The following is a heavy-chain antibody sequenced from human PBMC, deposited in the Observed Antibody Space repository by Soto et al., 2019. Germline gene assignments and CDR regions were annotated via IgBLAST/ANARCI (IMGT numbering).Heavy chain of an antibody. CDR1: GGTFSSYA. Sequence: SVKVSCKASGGTFSSYAISWGRQAPGQGLEWMGGIIPIFGTANYAQKFQGRVTITADESTSTAYMELSSLRSEDTAVYYCARVISLEYSSSPNYYYGMDVWG. J-gene: IGHJ6*02. CDR3: ARVISLEYSSSPNYYYGMDV. CDR2: IIPIFGTA. D-gene: IGHD6-6*01. V-gene: IGHV1-69*13.